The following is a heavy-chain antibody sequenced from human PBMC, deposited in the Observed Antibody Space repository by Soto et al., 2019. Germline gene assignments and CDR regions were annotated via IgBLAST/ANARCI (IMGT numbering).Heavy chain of an antibody. CDR3: ARPVVGNWNDLLSSAFDI. CDR2: IYPGDSDT. D-gene: IGHD1-1*01. V-gene: IGHV5-51*01. CDR1: GYSFTSYW. Sequence: GESLKISCKGSGYSFTSYWIGWVRQMPGKGLEWMGIIYPGDSDTRYSPSFQGQVTISADKSISTAYLQWSSLKASDTAMYYCARPVVGNWNDLLSSAFDIWGQGTMVTVS. J-gene: IGHJ3*02.